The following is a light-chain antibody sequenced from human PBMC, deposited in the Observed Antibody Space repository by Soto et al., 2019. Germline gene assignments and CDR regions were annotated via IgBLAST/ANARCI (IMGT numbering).Light chain of an antibody. CDR1: VTDTGAYDY. J-gene: IGLJ1*01. Sequence: HSMLTLPQSVSGSRGQSTTLPCTGNVTDTGAYDYVSWYQQHPGKAPRLLIHGVRNRPPGISSRFSGFTSGLTASLTISGLQAEDEADYYCRSFTTSRLYVFGPGTKVTVL. CDR3: RSFTTSRLYV. CDR2: GVR. V-gene: IGLV2-14*01.